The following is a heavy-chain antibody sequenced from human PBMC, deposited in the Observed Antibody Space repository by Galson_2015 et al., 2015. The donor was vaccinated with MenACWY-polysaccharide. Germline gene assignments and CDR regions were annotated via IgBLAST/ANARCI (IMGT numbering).Heavy chain of an antibody. CDR1: GGSFSGYY. CDR3: ARGFARRGSSVPIHGYSSSWRYGMDV. V-gene: IGHV4-34*01. CDR2: INQSGST. Sequence: ETLSLNCAVYGGSFSGYYWSWIRQPPGKGLEWIGEINQSGSTNYNPSLKSRVTISVDTSKNQFSLKLSSVTAADTAVYYCARGFARRGSSVPIHGYSSSWRYGMDVWVQWTTVTVSS. J-gene: IGHJ6*02. D-gene: IGHD6-13*01.